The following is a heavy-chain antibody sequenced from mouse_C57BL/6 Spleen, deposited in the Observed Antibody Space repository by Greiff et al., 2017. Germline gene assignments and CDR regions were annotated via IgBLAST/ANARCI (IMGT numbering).Heavy chain of an antibody. Sequence: VQLQQSGPELVKPGASVKISCKASGYTFTDYYMNWVKQSHGKSLEWIGDINPNNGGTSYNQKFKGKATLTVDKSSSTAYMELRSLTSEDSAVYYCASSRGSSGSFAYWGQGTLVTVSA. V-gene: IGHV1-26*01. CDR3: ASSRGSSGSFAY. CDR1: GYTFTDYY. CDR2: INPNNGGT. D-gene: IGHD3-2*02. J-gene: IGHJ3*01.